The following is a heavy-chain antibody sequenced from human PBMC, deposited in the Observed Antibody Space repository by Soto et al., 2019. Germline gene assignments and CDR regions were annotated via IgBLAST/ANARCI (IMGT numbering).Heavy chain of an antibody. CDR2: ISYDGSNK. CDR3: AKVGRSARYCGGDCYSNLDY. J-gene: IGHJ4*02. V-gene: IGHV3-30*18. CDR1: GFTFSNYD. Sequence: QVQLVESGGGVVQPGRSLRLSCAASGFTFSNYDMHWVRQAPGKGLEWVALISYDGSNKYYADSVKGRFTISRDNSKNTLYLQMNSLRAEDTAVYYCAKVGRSARYCGGDCYSNLDYWGQGTLVTVSS. D-gene: IGHD2-21*02.